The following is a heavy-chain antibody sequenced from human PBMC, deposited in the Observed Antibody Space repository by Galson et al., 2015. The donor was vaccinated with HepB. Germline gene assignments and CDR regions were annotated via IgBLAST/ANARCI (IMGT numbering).Heavy chain of an antibody. CDR2: ISSSSSYI. CDR1: GFTFSSYS. D-gene: IGHD6-13*01. Sequence: SLRLSCAASGFTFSSYSMNWVRQAPGKGLEWVSSISSSSSYIYYADSVKGRFTISRDNAKNSLYLQMNSLRAEDTAVYYCARDLPGRRTGIAAAGTYVVYWGQGTLVTVSS. V-gene: IGHV3-21*01. CDR3: ARDLPGRRTGIAAAGTYVVY. J-gene: IGHJ4*02.